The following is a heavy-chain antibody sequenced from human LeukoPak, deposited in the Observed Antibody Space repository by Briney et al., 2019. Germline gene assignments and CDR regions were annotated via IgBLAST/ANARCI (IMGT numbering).Heavy chain of an antibody. CDR3: AKVPVFSLTISEVVTDDAFDI. J-gene: IGHJ3*02. V-gene: IGHV3-23*01. Sequence: QHGGSLRLSCAASGLTFSSYAMSWVRQAPGKGLEWVSAISGSGGSTYYADSVKGRFTISRDNSKNTLYLQMNSLRAEDTAVYYCAKVPVFSLTISEVVTDDAFDIWGQGTIVTVSS. CDR2: ISGSGGST. CDR1: GLTFSSYA. D-gene: IGHD3-3*01.